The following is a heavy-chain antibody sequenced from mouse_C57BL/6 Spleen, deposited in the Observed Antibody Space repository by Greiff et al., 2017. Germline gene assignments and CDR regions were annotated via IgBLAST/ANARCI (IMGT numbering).Heavy chain of an antibody. Sequence: VKLQQPGPELVKPGASVKLSCKASGYTFTSYWMHWVKQRPGQGLEWIGNINPSNGGTKYTEKFTSKATLTVDKSSSTAYMQLSSLTSEDSAVYYCARSDYYGNSYGFDYWGQGTTLTVSS. J-gene: IGHJ2*01. CDR2: INPSNGGT. D-gene: IGHD1-1*01. CDR3: ARSDYYGNSYGFDY. CDR1: GYTFTSYW. V-gene: IGHV1-53*01.